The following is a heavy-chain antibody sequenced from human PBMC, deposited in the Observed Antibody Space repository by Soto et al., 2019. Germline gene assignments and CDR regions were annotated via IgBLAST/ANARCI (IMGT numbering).Heavy chain of an antibody. CDR3: ARVVGALGHGFDP. CDR1: GYTFTSYG. J-gene: IGHJ5*02. D-gene: IGHD2-15*01. V-gene: IGHV1-18*01. CDR2: ISAYNGNT. Sequence: QVQLVQSGAEVKKPGASVKVSCKASGYTFTSYGISWVRQAPGQGLEWMGRISAYNGNTNYAQKLQGRVTMTTDTSTRTAYMELRSLISDDTAVYCCARVVGALGHGFDPWGQGTLVTVSS.